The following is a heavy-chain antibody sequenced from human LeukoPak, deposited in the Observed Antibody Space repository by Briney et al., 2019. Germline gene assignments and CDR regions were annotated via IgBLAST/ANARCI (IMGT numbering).Heavy chain of an antibody. CDR1: GGSILSDY. D-gene: IGHD3-22*01. J-gene: IGHJ4*02. Sequence: SETLSLPSTVSGGSILSDYWSWIRPPPGKGLGWSGYIYYSGRTNYNPSRKSRVTISVDTSKNQFSLKLSSVTAADTAVYYCARGEDYYDSSGYFDYWGQGTLVTVSS. CDR2: IYYSGRT. V-gene: IGHV4-59*01. CDR3: ARGEDYYDSSGYFDY.